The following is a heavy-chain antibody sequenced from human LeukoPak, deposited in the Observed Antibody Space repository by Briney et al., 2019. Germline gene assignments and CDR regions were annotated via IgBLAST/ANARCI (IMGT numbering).Heavy chain of an antibody. CDR1: GFTFSSYS. D-gene: IGHD6-13*01. CDR3: ARERIAASGLIDY. Sequence: GESLKISCAASGFTFSSYSMNWVRQAPGKGLEWVSYISSSTSAIYYADSVKGRFTVSRDNAKNSLFLQMNSLRAEDTAVYYCARERIAASGLIDYWGQGTLVTVSS. V-gene: IGHV3-48*01. J-gene: IGHJ4*02. CDR2: ISSSTSAI.